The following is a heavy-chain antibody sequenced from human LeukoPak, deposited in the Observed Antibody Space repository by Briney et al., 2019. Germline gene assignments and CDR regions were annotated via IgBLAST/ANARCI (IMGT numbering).Heavy chain of an antibody. J-gene: IGHJ4*02. CDR2: ISGSGGST. CDR3: AKDRVLLWFGELSHYFDY. D-gene: IGHD3-10*01. V-gene: IGHV3-23*01. Sequence: GGSLRLSCAASGFTFSSYAMSWVRQAPGKGLEWVLAISGSGGSTYYADSVKGRFTISRDNSKNTLYLQMDSLRAEDTAVYYCAKDRVLLWFGELSHYFDYWGQGTLVTVSS. CDR1: GFTFSSYA.